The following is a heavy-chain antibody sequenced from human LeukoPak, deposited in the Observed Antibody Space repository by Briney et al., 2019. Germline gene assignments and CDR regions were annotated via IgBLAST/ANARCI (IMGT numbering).Heavy chain of an antibody. Sequence: SETLSLTCAVYGGSFSGYYWSWIRQPPGKGLEWIGEINHSGSTNYNPSLKSRVTISVDTSKNQFSLKLSSVTAADTAVYYCARLRDDWFDPWGRGTLVTVSS. CDR3: ARLRDDWFDP. CDR1: GGSFSGYY. V-gene: IGHV4-34*01. J-gene: IGHJ5*02. CDR2: INHSGST.